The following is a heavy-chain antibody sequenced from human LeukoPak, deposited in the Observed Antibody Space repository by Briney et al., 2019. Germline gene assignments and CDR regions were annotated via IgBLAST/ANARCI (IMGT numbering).Heavy chain of an antibody. D-gene: IGHD2-15*01. CDR1: GYTFTGYY. Sequence: GASVRVSCKASGYTFTGYYLHWVRQAPGQGLEWMGWINPNSGGTNYAQKFQGRVTMTRDTSISTAYMELSRLRSDDTTVYYCARGYCSGGSCYRYNWFDPWGQGTLVTVSS. CDR2: INPNSGGT. CDR3: ARGYCSGGSCYRYNWFDP. J-gene: IGHJ5*02. V-gene: IGHV1-2*02.